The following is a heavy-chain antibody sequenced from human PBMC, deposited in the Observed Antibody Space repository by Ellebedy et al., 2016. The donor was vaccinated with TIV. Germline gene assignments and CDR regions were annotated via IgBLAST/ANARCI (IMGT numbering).Heavy chain of an antibody. CDR1: DDTLSSYG. V-gene: IGHV1-18*04. J-gene: IGHJ6*02. D-gene: IGHD3-16*01. CDR2: ISPYNGYT. CDR3: AGGRYGGFTSGYYNNYGMDV. Sequence: AASVKVSCKASDDTLSSYGISWLRQAPGQGLEWMGFISPYNGYTIYSQNVQGRVTITTDTSTRTDFMELRSRRSHDTAVYYGAGGRYGGFTSGYYNNYGMDVWGQGTTVTVSS.